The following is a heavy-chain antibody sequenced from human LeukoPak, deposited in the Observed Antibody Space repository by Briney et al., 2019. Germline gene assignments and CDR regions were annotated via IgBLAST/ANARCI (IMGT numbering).Heavy chain of an antibody. V-gene: IGHV3-74*01. J-gene: IGHJ4*02. CDR1: GFTFSSYW. D-gene: IGHD3-22*01. Sequence: GGSLRLSCAASGFTFSSYWMHWVPQAPGKGLVWVSRINSDGRNTRYADPVKGRFTISRDNAKNTLYLQMNSLRAEDTAVYYCARGVYYDSSGYSPDFDYWGQGTLVTVSS. CDR3: ARGVYYDSSGYSPDFDY. CDR2: INSDGRNT.